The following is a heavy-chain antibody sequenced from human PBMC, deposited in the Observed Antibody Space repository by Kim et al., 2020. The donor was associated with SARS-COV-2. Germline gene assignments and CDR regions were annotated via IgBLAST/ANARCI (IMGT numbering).Heavy chain of an antibody. J-gene: IGHJ4*01. V-gene: IGHV3-30-3*01. CDR2: ISSDGTIQ. Sequence: GGSLRLSCATSGFTSSRYALHWVRQAPGRGLEWVAVISSDGTIQHYVDSVEGRFTISRDNSKKTIFLQMNSLTPDDTAVYYCARRDFWSTYPFDYWGHG. CDR1: GFTSSRYA. D-gene: IGHD3-3*01. CDR3: ARRDFWSTYPFDY.